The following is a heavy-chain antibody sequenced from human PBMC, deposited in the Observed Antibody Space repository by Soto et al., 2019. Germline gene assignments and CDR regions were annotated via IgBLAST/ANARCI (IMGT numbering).Heavy chain of an antibody. CDR3: ARARDDYDFWSGPSYGMDV. J-gene: IGHJ6*02. Sequence: EALSLTCTGSGGCISSYYWCWIRQPPGKGLEWIGYIYYSGSTNYNPSLKSRVTISVDTSKNQFSLNLSSVTAQDTAVYYCARARDDYDFWSGPSYGMDVWGQGTTVTVSS. CDR1: GGCISSYY. V-gene: IGHV4-59*01. D-gene: IGHD3-3*01. CDR2: IYYSGST.